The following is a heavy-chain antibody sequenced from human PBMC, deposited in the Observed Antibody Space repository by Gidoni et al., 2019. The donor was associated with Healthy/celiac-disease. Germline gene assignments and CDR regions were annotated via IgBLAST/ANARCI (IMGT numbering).Heavy chain of an antibody. CDR3: ARADIVVVPAAIGSRYWYFDL. D-gene: IGHD2-2*02. CDR2: IYTSGST. CDR1: GGSISSYY. Sequence: QVQLQESGPGLVKPSETLSLTCTVSGGSISSYYWSWIRQPAGKGLEWIGRIYTSGSTNYNPPLKSRVTMSVDTSKNQFSLKLSSVTAADTAVYYCARADIVVVPAAIGSRYWYFDLWGRGTLVTVSS. J-gene: IGHJ2*01. V-gene: IGHV4-4*07.